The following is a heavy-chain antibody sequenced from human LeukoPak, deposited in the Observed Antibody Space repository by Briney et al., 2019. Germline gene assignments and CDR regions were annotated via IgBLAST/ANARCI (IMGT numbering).Heavy chain of an antibody. J-gene: IGHJ5*02. CDR1: GFTFGNYA. CDR2: ISGTGSST. CDR3: AKASVAIPQYCNS. V-gene: IGHV3-23*01. Sequence: GGSLRLSCEASGFTFGNYAMNWVRQAPGEGLEWVSTISGTGSSTYYADSAKGRFTISRDNSKDTLFLQLNSLTAADTAMYFCAKASVAIPQYCNSWGQGTLVTVSS. D-gene: IGHD2-2*02.